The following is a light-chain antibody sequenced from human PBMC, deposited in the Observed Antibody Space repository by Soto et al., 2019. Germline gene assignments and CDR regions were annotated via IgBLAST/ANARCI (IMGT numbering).Light chain of an antibody. V-gene: IGKV3-20*01. Sequence: VLKRAPGTPSQSPREGDTHSCKTSQSVSTSYLAWYQQKRGQPPRLLIYGASSRSTGIPDRFSGSGSGTDFTLTISSLEPEDFAVYYCHQYGSSPRTFGQGTKVDI. CDR1: QSVSTSY. J-gene: IGKJ1*01. CDR3: HQYGSSPRT. CDR2: GAS.